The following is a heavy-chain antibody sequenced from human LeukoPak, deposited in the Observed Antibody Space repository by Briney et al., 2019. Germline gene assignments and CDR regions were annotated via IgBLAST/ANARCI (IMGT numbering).Heavy chain of an antibody. J-gene: IGHJ4*02. D-gene: IGHD6-19*01. V-gene: IGHV1-69*05. CDR2: IIPIFGTA. Sequence: ASVKVSCKASGGTFSSYAISSVRQAPGQGLEWMGGIIPIFGTANYAQKFQGRVTITTDESTSTAYMELSSLRSEDTAVYYCATLAVAGDYYFDYWGQGTLVTVSS. CDR3: ATLAVAGDYYFDY. CDR1: GGTFSSYA.